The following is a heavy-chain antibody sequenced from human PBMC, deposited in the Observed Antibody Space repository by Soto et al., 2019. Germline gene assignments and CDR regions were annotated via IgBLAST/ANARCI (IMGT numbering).Heavy chain of an antibody. CDR2: IYYSGST. CDR1: GGSISSSSYY. D-gene: IGHD3-3*01. CDR3: ARQSYYDFWSGYRNWFDP. J-gene: IGHJ5*02. Sequence: SETLSLTCTVSGGSISSSSYYWGWIRQPPGKGLEWIGSIYYSGSTYYNPSLKSRVTISVDTSKNQFSLKLSSVTAADTAVYYCARQSYYDFWSGYRNWFDPWGQGTLVTVSS. V-gene: IGHV4-39*01.